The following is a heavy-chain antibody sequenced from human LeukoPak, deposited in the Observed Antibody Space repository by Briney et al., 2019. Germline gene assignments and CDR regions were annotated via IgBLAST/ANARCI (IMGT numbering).Heavy chain of an antibody. D-gene: IGHD1-26*01. CDR2: IIPIFGTA. V-gene: IGHV1-69*13. CDR1: GYTFTSYG. J-gene: IGHJ4*02. CDR3: ARDLRAPTWGFIFDY. Sequence: GASVKVSCKASGYTFTSYGISWVRQAPGQGLEWMGGIIPIFGTANYAQEFQGRVTITADESTSTAYMELSSLRSEDTAVYYCARDLRAPTWGFIFDYWGQGTLVAVSS.